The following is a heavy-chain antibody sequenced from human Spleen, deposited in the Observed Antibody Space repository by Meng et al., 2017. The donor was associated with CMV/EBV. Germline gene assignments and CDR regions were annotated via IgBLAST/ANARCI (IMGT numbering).Heavy chain of an antibody. CDR1: GFRFDDHG. D-gene: IGHD2-2*01. CDR2: IYRAGNT. V-gene: IGHV3-66*02. CDR3: ARDLVVPAAIQYYYHNYGMDV. Sequence: GESLKISCAASGFRFDDHGMSWVRQAPGKGLEWVSDIYRAGNTYYADSVKGRFTISRDNSKNTLNLQMNSLRVEDTAVYFCARDLVVPAAIQYYYHNYGMDVWGQGTTVTVSS. J-gene: IGHJ6*02.